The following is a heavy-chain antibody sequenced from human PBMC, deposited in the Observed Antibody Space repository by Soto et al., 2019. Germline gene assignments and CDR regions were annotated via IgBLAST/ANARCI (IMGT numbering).Heavy chain of an antibody. D-gene: IGHD3-10*01. Sequence: SETLSLTCAVYGGSFSGYSWSWVRQPPGKGLEWIGEINHSGGTNYNPSLKSRVTISVDTSKNQFSLKLSSVTAADTAVYYCARAETYYYGSASFDSWGPGTLVTVSS. J-gene: IGHJ4*02. CDR3: ARAETYYYGSASFDS. V-gene: IGHV4-34*01. CDR1: GGSFSGYS. CDR2: INHSGGT.